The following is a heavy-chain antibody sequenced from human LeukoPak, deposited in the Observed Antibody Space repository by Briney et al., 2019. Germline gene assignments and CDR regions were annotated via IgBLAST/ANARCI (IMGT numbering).Heavy chain of an antibody. J-gene: IGHJ6*03. CDR2: MNPNSGNT. CDR3: AIWAFAYCGGDCYSFSDHYYYMDV. CDR1: GYTFTSYD. D-gene: IGHD2-21*01. Sequence: ASVKASCKASGYTFTSYDINWVRQATGQGLEWMGWMNPNSGNTGYAQKFQGRVTITRNTSISTAYMELSSLRSEDTAVYYCAIWAFAYCGGDCYSFSDHYYYMDVWGKGTTVTVSS. V-gene: IGHV1-8*03.